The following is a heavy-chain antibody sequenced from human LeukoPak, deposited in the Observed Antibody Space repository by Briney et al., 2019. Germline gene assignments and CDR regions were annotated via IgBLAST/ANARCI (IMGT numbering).Heavy chain of an antibody. V-gene: IGHV4-38-2*02. D-gene: IGHD4-17*01. Sequence: PSETLSLTCTVSGYSISSGYYWGWIRQPPGKWLEWIGSIYHSGSTYYNPSLKSRVTISVDTSKNQFSLKLSSVTAADTAVYYCARGDPVFTVRGNDYWGQGTLVTVSS. J-gene: IGHJ4*02. CDR1: GYSISSGYY. CDR2: IYHSGST. CDR3: ARGDPVFTVRGNDY.